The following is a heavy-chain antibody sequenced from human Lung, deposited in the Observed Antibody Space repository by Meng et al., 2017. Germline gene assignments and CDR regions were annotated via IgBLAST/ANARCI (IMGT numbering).Heavy chain of an antibody. CDR2: IRSKTYGGAT. Sequence: GESLKISCTGSGFTFGDYPMNWFRQAPGKGLEWVSVIRSKTYGGATEYAASVKGRFTISRDDSESIAYLQMNSLKTEDTAVYCCTRASRMVVTAVLNWGQGTMVTVSS. J-gene: IGHJ3*01. V-gene: IGHV3-49*03. D-gene: IGHD2-21*02. CDR3: TRASRMVVTAVLN. CDR1: GFTFGDYP.